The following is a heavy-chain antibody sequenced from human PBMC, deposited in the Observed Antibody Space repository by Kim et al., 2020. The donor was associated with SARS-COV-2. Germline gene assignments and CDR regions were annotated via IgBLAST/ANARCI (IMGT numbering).Heavy chain of an antibody. CDR3: ARDRGGGPYDYVWGSYRYTGSFYYYYGMEV. CDR2: IYYSGST. J-gene: IGHJ6*02. CDR1: GGSISSYY. V-gene: IGHV4-59*13. Sequence: SETLSLTCTVSGGSISSYYWSWIRQPPGKGLEWIGYIYYSGSTNYNPSLKSRVTISVDTSKNQFSLKLSSVTAADTAVYYCARDRGGGPYDYVWGSYRYTGSFYYYYGMEVWGQGTTVTVSS. D-gene: IGHD3-16*02.